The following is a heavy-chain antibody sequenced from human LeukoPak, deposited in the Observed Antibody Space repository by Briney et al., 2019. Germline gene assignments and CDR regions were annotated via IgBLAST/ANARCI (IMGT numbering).Heavy chain of an antibody. Sequence: SETLSLTCTVSGGSVSSSSYYWVWIRQPPGMGLEWIGIIYHSGSTYSNPSLRSRVTISVDTSKNQFSLKLSSVTAADTAVYYCASFYCSGGSCYQYYYYYYMDVWGKGTTVTISS. V-gene: IGHV4-39*01. CDR1: GGSVSSSSYY. D-gene: IGHD2-15*01. CDR2: IYHSGST. J-gene: IGHJ6*03. CDR3: ASFYCSGGSCYQYYYYYYMDV.